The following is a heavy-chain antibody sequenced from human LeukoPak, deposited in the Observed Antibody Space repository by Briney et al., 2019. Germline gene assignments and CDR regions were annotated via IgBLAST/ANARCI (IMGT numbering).Heavy chain of an antibody. CDR1: GFTFNPYA. V-gene: IGHV3-43*02. D-gene: IGHD1-26*01. CDR3: AKDIVGATNSAFDI. J-gene: IGHJ3*02. Sequence: GGSLRLSCAASGFTFNPYAMHWVRQAPGKGLEWASLISGDGGSTYYADSVKGRFTISRDNSKNSLYLQMNSLRTEDTALYYCAKDIVGATNSAFDIWGQGTMVTVSS. CDR2: ISGDGGST.